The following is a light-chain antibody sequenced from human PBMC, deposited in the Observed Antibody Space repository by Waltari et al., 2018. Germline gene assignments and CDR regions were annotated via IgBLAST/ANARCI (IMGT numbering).Light chain of an antibody. CDR3: QQYFSYPLT. Sequence: AIRMTQSPSSFSASTGDRVTLTCRANEVITSYLAWYQQKPGKAPKLLIYAASTLHSGVPSRFSGSGAGTDFTLTISCLQSEDFATYYCQQYFSYPLTFGGGTKVEIK. CDR2: AAS. V-gene: IGKV1-8*01. J-gene: IGKJ4*01. CDR1: EVITSY.